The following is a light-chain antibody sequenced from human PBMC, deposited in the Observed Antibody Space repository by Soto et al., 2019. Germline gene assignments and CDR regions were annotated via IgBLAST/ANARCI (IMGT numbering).Light chain of an antibody. V-gene: IGKV3-11*01. Sequence: EIVLTQSPATLCLSPGERATLSCRASQSVSRNLAWYQQKPGQAPRLLIYDASNRATGIPARFSGSWSVTDFTLTISSLEPEDFAVYYCQQRSNWATFGPGTKVDIK. CDR1: QSVSRN. CDR3: QQRSNWAT. J-gene: IGKJ3*01. CDR2: DAS.